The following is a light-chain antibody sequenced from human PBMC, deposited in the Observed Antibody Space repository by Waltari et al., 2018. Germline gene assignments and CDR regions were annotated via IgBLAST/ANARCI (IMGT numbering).Light chain of an antibody. V-gene: IGKV1-39*01. CDR2: GVS. J-gene: IGKJ2*01. CDR3: QHSDGPSP. CDR1: QTISNH. Sequence: DIQMTQSPSSLSASVGARVTITCRASQTISNHLNWYQHEPGQAPRLLIFGVSSLRGGVPSRFRGSGSETDFTLTISGLQPEDLATYYCQHSDGPSPFGQGTKLEIK.